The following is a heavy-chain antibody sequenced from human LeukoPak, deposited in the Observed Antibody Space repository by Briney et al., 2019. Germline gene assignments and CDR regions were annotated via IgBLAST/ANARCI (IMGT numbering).Heavy chain of an antibody. V-gene: IGHV4-59*08. CDR3: ARHSVTKMIDY. CDR1: GGSISSYY. J-gene: IGHJ4*02. Sequence: PSGTLSLTCTVSGGSISSYYWSWIRQPPGKGLEWIGYIYYSGSTNYNPSLKSRVTISVDTSKNQFSLKLSSVTAADTAVYYCARHSVTKMIDYWGQGTLVTVSS. D-gene: IGHD4-11*01. CDR2: IYYSGST.